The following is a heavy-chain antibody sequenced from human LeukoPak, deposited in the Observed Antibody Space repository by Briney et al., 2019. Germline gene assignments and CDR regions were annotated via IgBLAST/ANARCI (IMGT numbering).Heavy chain of an antibody. V-gene: IGHV3-66*01. D-gene: IGHD3-10*01. CDR1: GFTVSSNY. J-gene: IGHJ4*02. Sequence: PGGSLRLSCAASGFTVSSNYMSWVRQAPGKGLEWVSVIYSGGSTYYADSVKGRFTISRDNSKNTLYLQMNSLRAEDTAVCYCARGRITMVRGVDYWGQGTLVTVSS. CDR3: ARGRITMVRGVDY. CDR2: IYSGGST.